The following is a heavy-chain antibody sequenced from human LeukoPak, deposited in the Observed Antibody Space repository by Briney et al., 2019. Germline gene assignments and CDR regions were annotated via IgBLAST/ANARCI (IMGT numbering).Heavy chain of an antibody. V-gene: IGHV1-46*01. CDR1: GYTFTSYY. D-gene: IGHD3-3*01. J-gene: IGHJ4*02. CDR3: ARQLLDFWSGYYTPASYYFDY. Sequence: ASVKVSCKASGYTFTSYYMHWVRQAPGQGLEWMGIINPSGGSTSYAQKFQGRVTMTRDMSTSTVYMELSSLRSEDTAVYYCARQLLDFWSGYYTPASYYFDYWGQGTLVTVSS. CDR2: INPSGGST.